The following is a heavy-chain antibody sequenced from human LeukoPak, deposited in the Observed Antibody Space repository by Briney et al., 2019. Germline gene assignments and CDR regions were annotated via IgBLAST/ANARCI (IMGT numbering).Heavy chain of an antibody. D-gene: IGHD2-21*01. Sequence: SQTLSLTCTVSGGSISSGGYYWSWIRQHPGKGLEWIGYINYSGSTYYNPSLKSRVTISVDTSKNQFSLKLSSLTAADTAVYYCAAACGGECYSFAFDIWGQGTMVTVSS. CDR2: INYSGST. J-gene: IGHJ3*02. CDR1: GGSISSGGYY. CDR3: AAACGGECYSFAFDI. V-gene: IGHV4-31*03.